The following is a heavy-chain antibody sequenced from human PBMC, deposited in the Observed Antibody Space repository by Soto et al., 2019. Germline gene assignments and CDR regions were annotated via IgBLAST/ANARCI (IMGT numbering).Heavy chain of an antibody. CDR2: IYYSGST. Sequence: SETLSLTCTVSGGSISSYYWSWIRQPPGKGLEWIGYIYYSGSTNYNPSLKSRVTISVDTSKNQFSLKLSSVTAADTAVYYCASLTWIQLWFSFDYWGQGTLVTVSS. V-gene: IGHV4-59*01. CDR1: GGSISSYY. CDR3: ASLTWIQLWFSFDY. J-gene: IGHJ4*02. D-gene: IGHD5-18*01.